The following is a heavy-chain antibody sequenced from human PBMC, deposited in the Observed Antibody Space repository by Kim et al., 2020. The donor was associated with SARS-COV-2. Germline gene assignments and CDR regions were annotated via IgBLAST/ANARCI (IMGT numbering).Heavy chain of an antibody. Sequence: YAHSVKGRFTIPRDNAKNSLYLQMNSLRAEDTALFSCAKGRYSSSSGVAYWGQGTLVTVSS. V-gene: IGHV3-9*01. J-gene: IGHJ4*02. CDR3: AKGRYSSSSGVAY. D-gene: IGHD6-6*01.